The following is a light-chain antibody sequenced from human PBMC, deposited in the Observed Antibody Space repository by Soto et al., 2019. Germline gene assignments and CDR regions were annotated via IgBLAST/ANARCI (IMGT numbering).Light chain of an antibody. CDR2: AAS. J-gene: IGKJ4*01. V-gene: IGKV1-9*01. CDR3: QQLNSYPPT. CDR1: QGISSY. Sequence: IPLTQSPSSLSASVGDRVTITCRASQGISSYLAWYQQKPGKAPKLLIYAASTLQSGVPSRFSGSGSGTDFTLTISCLQPEDFATYYCQQLNSYPPTFGGGTKVEIK.